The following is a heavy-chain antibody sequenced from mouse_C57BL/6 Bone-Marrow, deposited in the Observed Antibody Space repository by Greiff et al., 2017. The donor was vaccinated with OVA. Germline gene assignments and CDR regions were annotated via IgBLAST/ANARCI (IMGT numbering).Heavy chain of an antibody. CDR3: ARRYCYGSAMDY. D-gene: IGHD1-1*01. V-gene: IGHV5-12*01. CDR2: ISNGGGST. Sequence: EVQLQQSGGGLVQPGGSLKLSCAASGFTFSDYYMYWVRQTPEKRLEWVAYISNGGGSTYYPDTVKGRFTISRDDAKNTLYLQMSRLKSEDTAMYYCARRYCYGSAMDYWGQGTSVTVSS. J-gene: IGHJ4*01. CDR1: GFTFSDYY.